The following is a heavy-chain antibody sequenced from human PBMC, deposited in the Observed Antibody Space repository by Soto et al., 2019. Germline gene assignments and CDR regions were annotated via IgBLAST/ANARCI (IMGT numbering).Heavy chain of an antibody. D-gene: IGHD2-15*01. J-gene: IGHJ4*02. CDR1: GGTFSSYA. CDR2: IIPIIGTA. Sequence: QVQVVQSGAEVKKPGSSVKVSCKASGGTFSSYAVSWVRQAPGQGLEWMGGIIPIIGTAEYAEKFQGRVTIIADESKSTAYMELSSLRSEDPAVYYYASATKGGYCSGGSCHSFDYLGQGNLVSVSS. CDR3: ASATKGGYCSGGSCHSFDY. V-gene: IGHV1-69*01.